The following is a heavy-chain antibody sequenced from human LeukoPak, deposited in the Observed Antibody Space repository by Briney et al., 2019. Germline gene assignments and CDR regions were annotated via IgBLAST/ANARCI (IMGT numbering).Heavy chain of an antibody. Sequence: GGSLRLSCAASGFTFSSYWMSWVRQAPGKGLGWVGNIKQDGSEKWYVDSVKGRFTMSRDNAKNSLYLQMNSLRAEDTAVYHCARVGFSSGYYTGLGDWGQGTLVTVSS. CDR1: GFTFSSYW. CDR3: ARVGFSSGYYTGLGD. D-gene: IGHD3-3*01. J-gene: IGHJ4*02. V-gene: IGHV3-7*01. CDR2: IKQDGSEK.